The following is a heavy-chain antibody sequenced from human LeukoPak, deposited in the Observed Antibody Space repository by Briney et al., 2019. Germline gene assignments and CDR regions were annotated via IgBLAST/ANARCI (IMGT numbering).Heavy chain of an antibody. Sequence: GSLRLSCAASGFTFSSYVMHWVRQAPGKGLEYVSGISTDGGTTHYTNSLKGRFTISRDNSKYTLYLQMSSLRGEDTAVYYCARTQLQNDAFDIWGQGTMVTVSS. CDR1: GFTFSSYV. CDR2: ISTDGGTT. J-gene: IGHJ3*02. V-gene: IGHV3-64*01. CDR3: ARTQLQNDAFDI. D-gene: IGHD2-2*01.